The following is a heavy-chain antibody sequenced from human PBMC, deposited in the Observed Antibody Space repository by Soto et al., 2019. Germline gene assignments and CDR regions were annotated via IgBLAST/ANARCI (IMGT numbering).Heavy chain of an antibody. CDR1: GYTFSNYD. J-gene: IGHJ4*02. D-gene: IGHD3-22*01. CDR2: MNPNTGDT. CDR3: AKVSRRVASIDYDY. Sequence: QVQLVQSGAEVKEPGASVKVSCRASGYTFSNYDMNWVRQATGQGPEWIGWMNPNTGDTGYAQKFQGRVTMTRDISTNTAYMELSSLRYEDTAVYYCAKVSRRVASIDYDYWGQGTVVTVSS. V-gene: IGHV1-8*01.